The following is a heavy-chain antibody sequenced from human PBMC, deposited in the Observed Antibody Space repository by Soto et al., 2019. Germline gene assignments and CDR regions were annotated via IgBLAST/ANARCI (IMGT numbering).Heavy chain of an antibody. J-gene: IGHJ3*02. D-gene: IGHD2-15*01. CDR2: IYYSGST. CDR3: ARWGYCSGGSCYTGVAFDI. V-gene: IGHV4-59*01. CDR1: GGSISSYY. Sequence: SETLSLTCTVSGGSISSYYWSWIRQPPGKGLEWIGYIYYSGSTNYNPSLKSRVSISVDTSKNQFSLKLSSVTAADTAVYYCARWGYCSGGSCYTGVAFDIWGQGTMVTVSS.